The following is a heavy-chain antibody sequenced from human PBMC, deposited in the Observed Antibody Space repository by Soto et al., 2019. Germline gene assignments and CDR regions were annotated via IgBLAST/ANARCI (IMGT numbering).Heavy chain of an antibody. D-gene: IGHD6-19*01. J-gene: IGHJ4*02. V-gene: IGHV4-31*03. CDR2: IYNGGGT. Sequence: SSETLSLTCTVSGGSFRTGASYWSWIRQLPGQGLEWIGYIYNGGGTYYNPSLKSRFTMSVDSSKTQFSLKVTSVTAADTGVYFCARGRRSGWYEGDYFDYWGPGTLVTVSS. CDR3: ARGRRSGWYEGDYFDY. CDR1: GGSFRTGASY.